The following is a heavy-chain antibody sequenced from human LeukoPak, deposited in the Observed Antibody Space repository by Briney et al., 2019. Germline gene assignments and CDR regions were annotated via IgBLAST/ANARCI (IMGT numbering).Heavy chain of an antibody. CDR1: GYTFTSYD. J-gene: IGHJ4*02. D-gene: IGHD6-19*01. V-gene: IGHV1-8*01. CDR3: ARRGSGWYWDY. CDR2: MNPNSGNT. Sequence: ASVKVSCKASGYTFTSYDINWVRQATGQGLEWMGWMNPNSGNTGYAQKFQGRVTMTRNTSISTAYLQWSSLKASDTAMYYCARRGSGWYWDYWGQGTLVTVSS.